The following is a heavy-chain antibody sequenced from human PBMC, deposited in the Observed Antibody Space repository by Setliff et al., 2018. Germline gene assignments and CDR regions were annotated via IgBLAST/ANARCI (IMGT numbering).Heavy chain of an antibody. V-gene: IGHV3-48*03. D-gene: IGHD7-27*01. CDR3: VRDLNWGFDY. Sequence: PGGSLRLSCAASGFTFSSYEMNWVRQAPGKGLEWVSYIRNDGATTYYADSVKGRFTISRDNVKNSLFLQMNSLRAEDTAVYYCVRDLNWGFDYWGLGTLVTVSS. J-gene: IGHJ4*02. CDR2: IRNDGATT. CDR1: GFTFSSYE.